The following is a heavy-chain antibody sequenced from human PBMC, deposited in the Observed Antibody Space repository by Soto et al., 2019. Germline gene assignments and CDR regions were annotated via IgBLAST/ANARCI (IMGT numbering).Heavy chain of an antibody. Sequence: ASVKVSCKASGGTFSSYAISWVRQAPGQGLEWMGIINPSGGSTSYAQKFQGRVTMTRDTSTSTVYMELSSLRSEDTAVYYCARDATVTTLYYYYGMDVWGQGTTVTVSS. D-gene: IGHD4-17*01. CDR3: ARDATVTTLYYYYGMDV. CDR1: GGTFSSYA. CDR2: INPSGGST. V-gene: IGHV1-46*01. J-gene: IGHJ6*02.